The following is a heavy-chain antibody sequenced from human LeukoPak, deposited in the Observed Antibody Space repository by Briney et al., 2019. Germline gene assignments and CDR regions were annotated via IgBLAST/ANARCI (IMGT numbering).Heavy chain of an antibody. D-gene: IGHD2-21*02. CDR1: GLTFVSYK. CDR2: ISSSGSTI. J-gene: IGHJ4*02. CDR3: ARVYSGDCLDY. Sequence: GGPLEPSWQPPGLTFVSYKMNWAAKAQGKGLEWVSYISSSGSTIYYADSVKGRFTISRDNAKNSLYLQMNSLRAEDTAVYYCARVYSGDCLDYWGQGTLVTVSS. V-gene: IGHV3-48*03.